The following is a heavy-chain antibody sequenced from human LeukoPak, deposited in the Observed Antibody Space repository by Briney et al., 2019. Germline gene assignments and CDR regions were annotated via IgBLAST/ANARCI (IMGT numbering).Heavy chain of an antibody. CDR2: IHYTGSS. CDR1: GGSISSSTYF. D-gene: IGHD3-22*01. V-gene: IGHV4-39*07. J-gene: IGHJ6*03. Sequence: SETLSLTCTVSGGSISSSTYFWGWIRQSPGKGLEWIGSIHYTGSSHYNPSLKTRATISVDTSKNQFSLKLRSGTAADTAMHYCARVRRGLTLFDVVLNLGYMDVWGRGTTVTVSS. CDR3: ARVRRGLTLFDVVLNLGYMDV.